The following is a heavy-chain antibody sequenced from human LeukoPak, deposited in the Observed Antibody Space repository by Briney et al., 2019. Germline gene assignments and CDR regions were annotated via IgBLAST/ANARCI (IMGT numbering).Heavy chain of an antibody. CDR3: ARHGRGSYYYYMDV. D-gene: IGHD1-26*01. CDR1: GSRFTTYS. CDR2: IYPGDTIT. J-gene: IGHJ6*03. V-gene: IGHV5-51*01. Sequence: VGALKISCNGSGSRFTTYSIGGVGPVPGKGLEGMGIIYPGDTITRYRPSVQGQVIISADKSTNTAYLQWTSLKASDTAIYYCARHGRGSYYYYMDVWGKGTSVTVSS.